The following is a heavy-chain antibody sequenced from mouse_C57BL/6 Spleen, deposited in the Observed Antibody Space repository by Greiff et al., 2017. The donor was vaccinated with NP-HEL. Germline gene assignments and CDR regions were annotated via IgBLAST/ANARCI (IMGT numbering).Heavy chain of an antibody. V-gene: IGHV5-4*01. J-gene: IGHJ1*03. CDR3: ARDGDSNYGYFDV. Sequence: EVKLMESGGGLVKPGGSLKLSCAASGFTFSSYAMSWVRQTPEKRLEWVATISDGGSYTYYPDNVKGRFTISRDNAKNNLYLQMSHLKSEDTAMYYCARDGDSNYGYFDVWGTGTTVTVSS. CDR1: GFTFSSYA. CDR2: ISDGGSYT. D-gene: IGHD2-5*01.